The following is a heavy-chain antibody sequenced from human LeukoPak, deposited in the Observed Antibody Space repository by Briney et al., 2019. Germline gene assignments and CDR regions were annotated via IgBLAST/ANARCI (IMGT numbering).Heavy chain of an antibody. CDR1: GYTFTGYY. D-gene: IGHD3-3*01. Sequence: ASVKVSCKASGYTFTGYYMHWVRQAPGQGLEWMGRINPNSGGANHAQKFQGRVTMTRDTSISTAYMELSRLRSDDTAVYYCARVETYYYYYMDVWGKGTTVTVSS. CDR3: ARVETYYYYYMDV. J-gene: IGHJ6*03. CDR2: INPNSGGA. V-gene: IGHV1-2*06.